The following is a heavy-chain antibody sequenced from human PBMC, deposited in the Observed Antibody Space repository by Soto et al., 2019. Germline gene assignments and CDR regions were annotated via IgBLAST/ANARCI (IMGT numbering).Heavy chain of an antibody. CDR3: AKNQERELPRVIDF. Sequence: GGSLRLSCATSGLTFSNYAMSWVRQAPGGGLEWVSSMNGSSSTTYYADSVRGRFTISRDRSKNTLYLQMSSLRAEDTALYYCAKNQERELPRVIDFWGQGTLVTVSS. V-gene: IGHV3-23*01. CDR2: MNGSSSTT. D-gene: IGHD1-7*01. CDR1: GLTFSNYA. J-gene: IGHJ4*02.